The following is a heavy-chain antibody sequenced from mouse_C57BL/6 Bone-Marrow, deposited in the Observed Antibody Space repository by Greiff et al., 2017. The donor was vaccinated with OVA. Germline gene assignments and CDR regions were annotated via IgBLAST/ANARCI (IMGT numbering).Heavy chain of an antibody. Sequence: VQLQQSVAELVRPGASVKLSCTASGFNINNTYMHWVKQRPEQGLEWIGRIDPANGNTKSAPKFQGRATITVDTSSNTAYLQLSSLTSEDTAIYYCARRGDYLLYLDYWGQGTTLTVAA. CDR2: IDPANGNT. CDR1: GFNINNTY. V-gene: IGHV14-3*01. J-gene: IGHJ2*01. CDR3: ARRGDYLLYLDY. D-gene: IGHD2-13*01.